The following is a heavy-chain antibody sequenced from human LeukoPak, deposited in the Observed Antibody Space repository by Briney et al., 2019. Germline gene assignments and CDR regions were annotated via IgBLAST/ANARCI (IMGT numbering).Heavy chain of an antibody. D-gene: IGHD6-25*01. CDR2: LGQDGGGK. CDR1: VSTLSTHW. J-gene: IGHJ4*02. Sequence: PGGSLRLSCAASVSTLSTHWMSWFRQSPGKGLEWVASLGQDGGGKYYVDSVKGRFTISRDSAKNSVYLQMNSLRPEDTAVYYCARETRGAAGSYWGQGTLVTVSS. V-gene: IGHV3-7*05. CDR3: ARETRGAAGSY.